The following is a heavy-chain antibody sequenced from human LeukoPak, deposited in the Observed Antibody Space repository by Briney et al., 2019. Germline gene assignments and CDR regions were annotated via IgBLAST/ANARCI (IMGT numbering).Heavy chain of an antibody. D-gene: IGHD6-6*01. CDR2: IIAYNGYT. J-gene: IGHJ4*02. CDR1: GYTFINYG. CDR3: ARGQLVFFAY. V-gene: IGHV1-18*01. Sequence: ASVKVSCKASGYTFINYGITWVRRAPGQGLEWMGWIIAYNGYTNYAQKFQGRVTMTTDTSTSTVYMVLRSRRSDDTAVYYCARGQLVFFAYWVQGTLVTVSA.